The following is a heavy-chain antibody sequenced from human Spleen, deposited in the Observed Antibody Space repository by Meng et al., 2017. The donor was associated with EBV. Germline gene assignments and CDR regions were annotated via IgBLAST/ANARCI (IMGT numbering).Heavy chain of an antibody. CDR3: ASRYCPTTSCRQD. J-gene: IGHJ4*02. Sequence: QGQPQEAGPGLAKPSQTLSRTCTASGVSISSGADYWSLIRQPPGKGLEWSGYIYYSGSTYYNPSLKSRVTIIVDKSENQFSLKLSSVTAADTAVYYCASRYCPTTSCRQDWGQGTLVTVSS. CDR1: GVSISSGADY. CDR2: IYYSGST. D-gene: IGHD2-2*01. V-gene: IGHV4-30-4*01.